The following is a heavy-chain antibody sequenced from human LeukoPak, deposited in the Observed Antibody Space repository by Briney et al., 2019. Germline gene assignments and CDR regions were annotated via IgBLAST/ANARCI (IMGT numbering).Heavy chain of an antibody. Sequence: GGSLRLSCAASGFTFSSYAMHWVRQAPGKGLEWVSYISSSGSTIYYADSVKGRFTISRDNAKNSLYLQTNSLRAEDTAVYYCARTYYDSSGHRNFDYWGQGTLVTVSS. J-gene: IGHJ4*02. CDR1: GFTFSSYA. CDR2: ISSSGSTI. V-gene: IGHV3-48*03. CDR3: ARTYYDSSGHRNFDY. D-gene: IGHD3-22*01.